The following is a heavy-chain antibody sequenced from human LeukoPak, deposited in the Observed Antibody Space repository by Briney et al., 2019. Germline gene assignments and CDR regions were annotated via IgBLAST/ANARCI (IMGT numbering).Heavy chain of an antibody. V-gene: IGHV4-30-4*01. Sequence: SQTLSLTCTVSGGSISRGDYCWSWIRQPPGKGLEWIGYIYYSGSTYYNPSLKSRVTISVDTSKNQFSLKLSSVTAADTAVYYCARSGSSWYRKVAHDAFDIWGQGTMVTVSS. D-gene: IGHD6-13*01. CDR2: IYYSGST. CDR3: ARSGSSWYRKVAHDAFDI. CDR1: GGSISRGDYC. J-gene: IGHJ3*02.